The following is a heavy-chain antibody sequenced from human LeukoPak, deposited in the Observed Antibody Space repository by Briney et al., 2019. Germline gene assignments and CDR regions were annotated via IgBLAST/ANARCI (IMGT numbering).Heavy chain of an antibody. D-gene: IGHD3-16*02. CDR2: IYYSGSA. CDR3: ARGAPRDYIWGSYRYDWFDP. V-gene: IGHV4-59*01. J-gene: IGHJ5*02. Sequence: SETLSLTCTVSGGSISSYYWSWIRQPPGKGLEWIGYIYYSGSANYNPSLKSRVTVSVDTSKNQFSLKLSSVTAADTAVYYCARGAPRDYIWGSYRYDWFDPWGQGTLVTVSS. CDR1: GGSISSYY.